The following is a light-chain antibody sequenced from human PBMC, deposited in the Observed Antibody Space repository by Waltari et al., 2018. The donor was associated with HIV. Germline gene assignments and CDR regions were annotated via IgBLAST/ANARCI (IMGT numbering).Light chain of an antibody. V-gene: IGLV2-14*03. Sequence: QSALTQPASVSGSPGQSITISCTGTSSAVGAYNFVSWYQQHPGKAPKLRIYDVSSRPSGVSDRFSGSKSGNTASLTISGLQAEDEADYYCGSYTSSSTLVFGGGTKLTVL. CDR1: SSAVGAYNF. J-gene: IGLJ3*02. CDR2: DVS. CDR3: GSYTSSSTLV.